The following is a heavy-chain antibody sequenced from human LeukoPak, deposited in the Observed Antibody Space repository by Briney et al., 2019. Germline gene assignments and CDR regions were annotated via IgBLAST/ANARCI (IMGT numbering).Heavy chain of an antibody. V-gene: IGHV1-8*01. CDR1: GYTFTSYD. Sequence: GSVKVSCKASGYTFTSYDINWVRQATGQGLEWMGWMNPNSGNTGYAQKFQGRVTMTRNASISTAYMELSSLRSEDTAVYYCARGTTTMVRGVIMSGWFDPWGQGTLVTVSS. D-gene: IGHD3-10*01. CDR2: MNPNSGNT. J-gene: IGHJ5*02. CDR3: ARGTTTMVRGVIMSGWFDP.